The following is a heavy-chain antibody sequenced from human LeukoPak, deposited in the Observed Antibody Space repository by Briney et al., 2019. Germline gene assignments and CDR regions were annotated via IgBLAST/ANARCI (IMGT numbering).Heavy chain of an antibody. CDR1: GFTFSSYA. CDR3: ARYYYGSGSYYR. CDR2: VSYDGSIK. V-gene: IGHV3-30*04. D-gene: IGHD3-10*01. Sequence: PGGSLRLSCAASGFTFSSYAMHWVRQAPGKGLEWVAVVSYDGSIKYYADSVKGRFTISRDNSKNTLSLQMNSLRAEDTAVYYCARYYYGSGSYYRWGQGTLVTVSS. J-gene: IGHJ4*02.